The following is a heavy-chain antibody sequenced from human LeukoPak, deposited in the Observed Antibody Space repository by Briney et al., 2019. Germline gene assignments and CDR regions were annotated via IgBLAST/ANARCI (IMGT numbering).Heavy chain of an antibody. CDR1: GFIFSSYG. CDR3: ARESESYDSSGSTFDY. CDR2: IRYDGSSK. Sequence: GGSLRLSCAASGFIFSSYGMSWVRQAPGKGLEWVAFIRYDGSSKFYADSVKGRFTISRDNSKNTLYLQMHSLRAEDRAVYYCARESESYDSSGSTFDYWGQGTLVTVSS. V-gene: IGHV3-30*02. J-gene: IGHJ4*02. D-gene: IGHD3-22*01.